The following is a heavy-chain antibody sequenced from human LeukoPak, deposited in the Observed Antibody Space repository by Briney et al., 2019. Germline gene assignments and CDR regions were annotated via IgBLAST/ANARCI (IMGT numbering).Heavy chain of an antibody. V-gene: IGHV3-23*01. CDR3: AKLGSITMIVVVIPSFDY. CDR1: GFTFSSYG. CDR2: ISGSGGST. J-gene: IGHJ4*02. Sequence: GGSLRLSCAASGFTFSSYGMSWVRQAPGKGLEWVSAISGSGGSTYYADSVKGRFTISRDNSKNTLYLQMNSLRAEDTAVYYCAKLGSITMIVVVIPSFDYWGQGTLVTVSS. D-gene: IGHD3-22*01.